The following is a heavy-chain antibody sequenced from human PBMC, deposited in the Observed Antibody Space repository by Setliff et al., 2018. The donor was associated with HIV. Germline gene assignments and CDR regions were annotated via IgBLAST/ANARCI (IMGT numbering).Heavy chain of an antibody. D-gene: IGHD3-10*02. CDR1: GASIRNYY. Sequence: PSETLSLTCTVSGASIRNYYWSWVRQPPGKGLEWIGYSYNSGITNYNPSLESRVTISVDTSKNQFYLKVSAVTAADTAVYFCAGGQDGHSVLFDYWGRGALVTVSS. V-gene: IGHV4-59*01. CDR3: AGGQDGHSVLFDY. J-gene: IGHJ4*02. CDR2: SYNSGIT.